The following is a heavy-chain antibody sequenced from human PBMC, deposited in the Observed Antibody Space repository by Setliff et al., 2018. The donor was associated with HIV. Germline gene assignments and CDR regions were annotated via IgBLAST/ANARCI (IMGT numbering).Heavy chain of an antibody. D-gene: IGHD4-17*01. J-gene: IGHJ4*02. V-gene: IGHV4-38-2*01. CDR3: ARVRQVSDYGDYDYYFDY. CDR1: GYSISSGYY. CDR2: LYHSGTT. Sequence: PSETLSLTCAVSGYSISSGYYWGWIRRPPGKGLEWIGSLYHSGTTYYNPSLKSRVTISVDTSKNQFSLKLSSVTAADTAVYYCARVRQVSDYGDYDYYFDYWGQGALVTVSS.